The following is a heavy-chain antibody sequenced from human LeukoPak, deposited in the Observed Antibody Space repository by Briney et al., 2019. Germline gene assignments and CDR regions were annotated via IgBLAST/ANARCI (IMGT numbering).Heavy chain of an antibody. D-gene: IGHD1-26*01. CDR1: GGSISSSSYY. J-gene: IGHJ5*02. CDR2: VYYSGST. Sequence: PSETLSLTCTVSGGSISSSSYYWGWIRQPPGKGLEWIGSVYYSGSTYYNPSLRSRVTISVDTSKTQFSLKLNSVTAADTAVYYCARSFSPLGPNRFDPWAREPWSPSPQ. CDR3: ARSFSPLGPNRFDP. V-gene: IGHV4-39*01.